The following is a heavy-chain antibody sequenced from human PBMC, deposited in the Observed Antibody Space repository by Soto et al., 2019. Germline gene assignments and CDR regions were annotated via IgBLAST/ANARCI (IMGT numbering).Heavy chain of an antibody. CDR1: GYTFTSYY. CDR3: ARDSDNNWIATVGDAFEI. D-gene: IGHD1-20*01. CDR2: INPSGGST. J-gene: IGHJ3*02. V-gene: IGHV1-46*01. Sequence: ASVKVSCKASGYTFTSYYMHWVRQAPGQGLEWMGIINPSGGSTSYAQKFQGRVTMTRDTSTSTVYMELSSLRSEDTAVYYCARDSDNNWIATVGDAFEIWGQGTMVTVSS.